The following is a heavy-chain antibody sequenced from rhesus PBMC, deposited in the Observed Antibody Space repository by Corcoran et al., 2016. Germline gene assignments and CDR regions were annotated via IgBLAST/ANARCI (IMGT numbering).Heavy chain of an antibody. D-gene: IGHD4-11*01. V-gene: IGHV3-136*01. Sequence: EVQLVESGGGLVQPGGSLRLSCAASGFTFSVYDMNWVRQAPGKGLEWVSYISYTCKTIYYADSVKGRFTLSRDNAKNSLSLKMSSLRAEDTAVYYCTRETTGFEFWGQGALVTVSS. CDR3: TRETTGFEF. CDR2: ISYTCKTI. J-gene: IGHJ1*01. CDR1: GFTFSVYD.